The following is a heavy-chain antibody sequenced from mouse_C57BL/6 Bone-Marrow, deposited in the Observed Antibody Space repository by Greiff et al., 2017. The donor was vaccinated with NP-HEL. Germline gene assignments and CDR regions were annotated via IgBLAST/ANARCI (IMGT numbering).Heavy chain of an antibody. CDR3: TREYYGSSYTYFDY. V-gene: IGHV5-9-1*02. CDR1: GFTFSSYA. J-gene: IGHJ2*01. D-gene: IGHD1-1*01. Sequence: EVNVVESGEGLVKPGGSLKLSCAASGFTFSSYAMSWVRQTPEKRLEWVAYISSGGDYIYSADTVKGRFTISRDNARNTLYLQMSSLKSEDTAMYYCTREYYGSSYTYFDYWGQGTTLTVSS. CDR2: ISSGGDYI.